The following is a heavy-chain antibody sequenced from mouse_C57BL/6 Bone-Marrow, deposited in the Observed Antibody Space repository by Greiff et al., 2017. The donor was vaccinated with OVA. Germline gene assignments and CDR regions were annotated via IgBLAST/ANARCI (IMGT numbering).Heavy chain of an antibody. Sequence: QVQLQQPGAELVKPGASVKLSCKASGYTFTSYWMQWVKQRPGKGLEWIGEIDPSDGYTNYNQKFKGKATLPVDPSSSTAYMQLSGLSSEDSAVYYCANDCDSWYYAMDYWGQGTSVTVSS. CDR1: GYTFTSYW. V-gene: IGHV1-50*01. D-gene: IGHD2-12*01. CDR3: ANDCDSWYYAMDY. J-gene: IGHJ4*01. CDR2: IDPSDGYT.